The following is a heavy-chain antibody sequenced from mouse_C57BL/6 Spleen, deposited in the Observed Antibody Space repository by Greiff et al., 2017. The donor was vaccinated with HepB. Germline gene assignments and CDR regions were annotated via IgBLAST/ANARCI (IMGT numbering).Heavy chain of an antibody. D-gene: IGHD2-2*01. CDR1: GYTFTNYW. V-gene: IGHV1-63*01. J-gene: IGHJ2*01. CDR3: ARGGYDEGVYYFDY. CDR2: IYPGGGYT. Sequence: VKLQQSGAELVRPGTSVKMSCKASGYTFTNYWIGWAKQRPGHGLEWIGDIYPGGGYTNYNEKFKGKATLTADKSSSTAYMQFSSLTSEDSAIYYCARGGYDEGVYYFDYWGQGTTLTVSS.